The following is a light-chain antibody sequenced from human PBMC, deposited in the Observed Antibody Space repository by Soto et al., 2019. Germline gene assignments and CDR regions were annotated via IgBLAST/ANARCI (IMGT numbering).Light chain of an antibody. V-gene: IGKV1-39*01. J-gene: IGKJ5*01. CDR2: AAS. CDR1: QSISSY. CDR3: QQSYSTPPIT. Sequence: DIQMTQSPSSLSASVGDRVTITCRASQSISSYLNWYQQKPGKAPKLLIYAASSLQSGVPSRFSGSGSGTDFTLTISSLQPEDFATYYCQQSYSTPPITLGQGTHWRL.